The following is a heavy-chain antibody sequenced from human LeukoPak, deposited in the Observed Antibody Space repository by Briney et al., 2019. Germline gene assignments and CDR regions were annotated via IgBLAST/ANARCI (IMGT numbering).Heavy chain of an antibody. J-gene: IGHJ3*02. D-gene: IGHD3-16*02. CDR1: GGSFSDYY. CDR3: ARGRGIRYTRRGTFDI. CDR2: INHSGST. V-gene: IGHV4-34*01. Sequence: SETLSLTCAVYGGSFSDYYWSWIRQSPGKGLEWIGEINHSGSTNYNPSLKSRVTISVGTSKNQFSLRLRSVTAADTTVYYCARGRGIRYTRRGTFDIWGQGTMVTVSS.